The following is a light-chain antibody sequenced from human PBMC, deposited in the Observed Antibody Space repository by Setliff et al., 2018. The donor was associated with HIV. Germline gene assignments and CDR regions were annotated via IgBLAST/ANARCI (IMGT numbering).Light chain of an antibody. Sequence: QSALTQPASASGSPGQPITISCTGTSSDVGTYNFVSWYQQHPGKAPKLLIYDVNNRPSGVSNRFSGSKSGNTASLTISGLQAEDEADYHCSSYTSTTPLYVFGTGTKVTVL. J-gene: IGLJ1*01. CDR3: SSYTSTTPLYV. CDR2: DVN. V-gene: IGLV2-14*03. CDR1: SSDVGTYNF.